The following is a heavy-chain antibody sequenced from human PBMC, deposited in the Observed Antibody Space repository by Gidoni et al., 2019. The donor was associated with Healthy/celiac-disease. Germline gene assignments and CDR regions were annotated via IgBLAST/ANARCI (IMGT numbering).Heavy chain of an antibody. D-gene: IGHD3-22*01. CDR3: ARGGYYYDSSGYYYLIDRQYYFDY. CDR1: GGSISSSS. CDR2: IYTSGST. J-gene: IGHJ4*02. Sequence: QVQLQESGPGLVKPSETLSLTCTVSGGSISSSSWRWIRQPAGKGLEWIGRIYTSGSTNYNPSLKSRVTMSVDTSKNQFSLKLSYVTAADTAVYYCARGGYYYDSSGYYYLIDRQYYFDYWGQGTLVTVSS. V-gene: IGHV4-4*07.